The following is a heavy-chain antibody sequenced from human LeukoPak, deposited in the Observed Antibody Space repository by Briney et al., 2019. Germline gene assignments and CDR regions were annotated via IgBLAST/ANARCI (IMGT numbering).Heavy chain of an antibody. CDR3: TRAPPRYCSGGSCYLYFDY. Sequence: SLRLSCTASGFTFGDYAMSWFRQAPGKGLEWVGFIRSKAYGGTTEYAASVKGRFTISRVDSKSIAYLQMNSLKTEDTAVYYCTRAPPRYCSGGSCYLYFDYWGQGTLVTVSS. D-gene: IGHD2-15*01. J-gene: IGHJ4*02. CDR1: GFTFGDYA. CDR2: IRSKAYGGTT. V-gene: IGHV3-49*03.